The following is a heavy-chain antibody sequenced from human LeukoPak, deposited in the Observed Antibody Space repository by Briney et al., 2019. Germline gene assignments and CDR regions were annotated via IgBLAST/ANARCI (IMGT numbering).Heavy chain of an antibody. CDR2: INPNSGGT. CDR1: GYTFTSYG. Sequence: ASVKVSCTASGYTFTSYGISWVRQAPGQGLEWMGRINPNSGGTNYAQKFQGRVTMTRDTSISTAYMELSRLRSDDTAVYYCARTDYGDYGGRVYWGQGTLVTVSS. CDR3: ARTDYGDYGGRVY. V-gene: IGHV1-2*06. J-gene: IGHJ4*02. D-gene: IGHD4-17*01.